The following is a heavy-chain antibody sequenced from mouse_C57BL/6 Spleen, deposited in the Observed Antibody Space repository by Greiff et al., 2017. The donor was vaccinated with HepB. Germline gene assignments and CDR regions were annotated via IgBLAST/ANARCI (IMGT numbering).Heavy chain of an antibody. CDR1: GYTFTSYW. CDR3: ARLGLTTVVERYFDY. J-gene: IGHJ2*01. D-gene: IGHD1-1*01. Sequence: QVQLKQPGAELVMPGASVKLSCKASGYTFTSYWMHWVKQRPGQGLEWIGEIDPSDSYTNYNQKFKGKSTLTVDKSSSTAYMQLSSLTSEDSAVYYCARLGLTTVVERYFDYWGQGTTLTVSS. CDR2: IDPSDSYT. V-gene: IGHV1-69*01.